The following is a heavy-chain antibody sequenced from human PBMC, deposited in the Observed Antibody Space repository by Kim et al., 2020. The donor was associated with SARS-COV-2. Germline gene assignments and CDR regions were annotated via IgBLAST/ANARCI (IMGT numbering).Heavy chain of an antibody. CDR1: GGSISRSSYY. D-gene: IGHD2-8*01. J-gene: IGHJ4*02. V-gene: IGHV4-39*01. CDR3: ARQEGYCTNGVCYMGS. CDR2: IDYSGST. Sequence: SETLSLTCTVSGGSISRSSYYWGWIRQPPGKGLEWIGSIDYSGSTYYNPSLKSRVSISVDTSKNQVSLKLSSVTAADTAVYYCARQEGYCTNGVCYMGSWGQGTLVTVSS.